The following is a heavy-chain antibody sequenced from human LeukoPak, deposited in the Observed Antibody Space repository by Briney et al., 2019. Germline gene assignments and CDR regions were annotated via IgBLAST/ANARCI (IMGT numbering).Heavy chain of an antibody. CDR2: ISYDESNK. CDR3: ARVGGFPRGGYYDY. D-gene: IGHD3-22*01. J-gene: IGHJ4*02. Sequence: PGGSLRLSCAASGFTFSSYAMHWVRQAPGKGLEWVAVISYDESNKYYADSVKGRFTISRDNSKNTLYLQMNSLRAEDTAVYYCARVGGFPRGGYYDYWGQGTLVTVSS. V-gene: IGHV3-30-3*01. CDR1: GFTFSSYA.